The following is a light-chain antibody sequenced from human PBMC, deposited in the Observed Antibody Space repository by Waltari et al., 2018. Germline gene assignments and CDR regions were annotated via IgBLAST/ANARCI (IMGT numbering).Light chain of an antibody. Sequence: QSVLTQPPTASGTPGQKVTISCSGSSSNIGSNSVSWYQQVPGKAPQLIIVTNKQRSRVVPARFSASKSGTSASLAISGLQSEDEADYYCASWDDTRDGLWVFGGGTSLTVL. CDR3: ASWDDTRDGLWV. V-gene: IGLV1-44*01. CDR2: TNK. J-gene: IGLJ3*02. CDR1: SSNIGSNS.